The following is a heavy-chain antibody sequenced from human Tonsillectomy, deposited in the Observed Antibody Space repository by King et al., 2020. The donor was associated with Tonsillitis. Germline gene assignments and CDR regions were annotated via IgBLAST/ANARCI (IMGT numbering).Heavy chain of an antibody. CDR2: IYYTGST. D-gene: IGHD2/OR15-2a*01. Sequence: QLQESGPGLVKPSETLSLTCTVSGGSVSTTSYYWGWVRQPPGKGLEWIGNIYYTGSTYYSPSLKSRVTVSVDTSKNQFSLRLNSVTAADSAVYYCTSLPAYTSLSFVFEIWGQGTMVPVSS. J-gene: IGHJ3*02. CDR1: GGSVSTTSYY. V-gene: IGHV4-39*01. CDR3: TSLPAYTSLSFVFEI.